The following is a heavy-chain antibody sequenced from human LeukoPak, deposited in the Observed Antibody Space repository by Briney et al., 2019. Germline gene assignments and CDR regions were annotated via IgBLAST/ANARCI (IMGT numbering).Heavy chain of an antibody. D-gene: IGHD6-13*01. Sequence: PGGSLRLSCAASGFTFSSYSMNWVRQAPGKGLEWVSAISGSGGITDYADSVKGRFTISRDNSKNTLYLQMNSLRAEDTALYYCAEVAAAGTGDAFDIWGQGTMVTVSS. J-gene: IGHJ3*02. CDR3: AEVAAAGTGDAFDI. CDR2: ISGSGGIT. CDR1: GFTFSSYS. V-gene: IGHV3-23*01.